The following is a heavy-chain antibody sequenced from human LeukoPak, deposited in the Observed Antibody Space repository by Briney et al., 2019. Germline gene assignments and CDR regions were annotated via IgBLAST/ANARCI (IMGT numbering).Heavy chain of an antibody. J-gene: IGHJ4*02. V-gene: IGHV1-2*02. D-gene: IGHD1-26*01. Sequence: ASVAVSCKASGHTFTGYYMHWVRQAPGQGLEWMGWINANSGGTNFAQKFQGRVTMTRDASISTAYMELSRLRSDDTAVYYCARDQTDIVGAEAFDYWGQGTLVTVSS. CDR1: GHTFTGYY. CDR3: ARDQTDIVGAEAFDY. CDR2: INANSGGT.